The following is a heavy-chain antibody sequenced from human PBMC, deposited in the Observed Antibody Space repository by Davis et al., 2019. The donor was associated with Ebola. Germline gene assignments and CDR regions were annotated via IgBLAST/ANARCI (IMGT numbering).Heavy chain of an antibody. CDR3: ARGVGWELPDY. CDR2: INHSGST. Sequence: MPSETLSLTCTVSGYSISSGYYWGWIRQPPGKGLEWIGEINHSGSTNYNPSLKSRVTISVDTSKNQFSLKLNSVTAADTAVYYCARGVGWELPDYWGQGTLVTVSS. CDR1: GYSISSGYY. V-gene: IGHV4-38-2*02. D-gene: IGHD1-26*01. J-gene: IGHJ4*02.